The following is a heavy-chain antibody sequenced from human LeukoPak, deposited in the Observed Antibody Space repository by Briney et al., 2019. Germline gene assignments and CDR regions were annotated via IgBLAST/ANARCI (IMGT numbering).Heavy chain of an antibody. Sequence: ASVKVSCKISGYTFIDYHVHWVRQARGQPPEWMGWINTRSGDTKYAQKFQGRVSMTRDTSISTAYMELSSLKSDDMAVYYCAKTGPRGFYMDVWGKGTTVTVSS. CDR2: INTRSGDT. V-gene: IGHV1-2*02. J-gene: IGHJ6*03. CDR1: GYTFIDYH. CDR3: AKTGPRGFYMDV.